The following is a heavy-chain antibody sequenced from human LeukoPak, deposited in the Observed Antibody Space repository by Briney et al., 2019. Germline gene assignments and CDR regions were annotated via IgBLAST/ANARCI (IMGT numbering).Heavy chain of an antibody. D-gene: IGHD6-13*01. J-gene: IGHJ3*02. CDR1: GYTFTGYY. V-gene: IGHV1-2*02. CDR3: ARDKGIAAAADLDAFDI. CDR2: INPNSGGT. Sequence: ASGRVSCKASGYTFTGYYMHWVRQAPGQGLEWMGWINPNSGGTDYAQKFQGRVTMTRDTSISTVYMELSRLRSDDTAVYYCARDKGIAAAADLDAFDIWGQGTMVTVSS.